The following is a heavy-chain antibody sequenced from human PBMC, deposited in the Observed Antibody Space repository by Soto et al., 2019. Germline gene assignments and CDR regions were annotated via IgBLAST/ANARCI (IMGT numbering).Heavy chain of an antibody. CDR3: TIVRVADSALDH. D-gene: IGHD3-10*02. Sequence: PGGSLRLSGVGSVFIFSNNGMHWVRQSPGKGLEWLAFMSYDGSDTFYADSVKGRFTISRDNSKNTLFLHMSNLRAEDTAMYYCTIVRVADSALDHWGQGTLVTAPQ. V-gene: IGHV3-30*02. CDR1: VFIFSNNG. J-gene: IGHJ4*02. CDR2: MSYDGSDT.